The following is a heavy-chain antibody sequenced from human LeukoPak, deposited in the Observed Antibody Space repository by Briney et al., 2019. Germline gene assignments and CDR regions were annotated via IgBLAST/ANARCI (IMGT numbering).Heavy chain of an antibody. CDR2: IYPGDSDT. V-gene: IGHV5-51*01. D-gene: IGHD6-13*01. CDR1: GYSFTSYW. CDR3: ARGLDSSSWYWLVFYY. Sequence: GESLKIPCKGSGYSFTSYWIGWVRQMPGKGLEWMGIIYPGDSDTRYSPSFQGQVTISADKSISTAYLQWSSLKASDTAMYYCARGLDSSSWYWLVFYYWGQGTLVTVSS. J-gene: IGHJ4*02.